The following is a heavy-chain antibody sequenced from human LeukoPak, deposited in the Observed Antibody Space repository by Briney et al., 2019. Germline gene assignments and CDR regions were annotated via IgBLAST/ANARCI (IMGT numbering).Heavy chain of an antibody. CDR3: VRWELKDDAFDI. J-gene: IGHJ3*02. CDR1: GFTFGDYA. V-gene: IGHV3-49*04. Sequence: GGSLRLSCTASGFTFGDYAMSWVRQAPGKGLERVGFIRSKAYGGTTEYAASVKGRFTFSRDDSKSIAYLQMNSLKTEATAVYYCVRWELKDDAFDIWGQGTMVTVSS. CDR2: IRSKAYGGTT. D-gene: IGHD1-26*01.